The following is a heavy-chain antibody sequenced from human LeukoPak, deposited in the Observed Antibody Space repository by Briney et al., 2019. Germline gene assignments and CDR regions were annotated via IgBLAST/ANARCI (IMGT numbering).Heavy chain of an antibody. D-gene: IGHD4-17*01. J-gene: IGHJ4*02. CDR1: GGTFSSYA. Sequence: ASVKVSCKASGGTFSSYAISWVRRAPGQGLEWMGGIIPIFGTANYAQKFQGRVTITADESTSTAYMELSSLRSEDTAVYYCARELGDTRGYFDYWGQGTLVTVSS. CDR2: IIPIFGTA. V-gene: IGHV1-69*13. CDR3: ARELGDTRGYFDY.